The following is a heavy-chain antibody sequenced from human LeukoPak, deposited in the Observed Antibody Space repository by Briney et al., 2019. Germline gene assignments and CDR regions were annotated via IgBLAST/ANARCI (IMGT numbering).Heavy chain of an antibody. J-gene: IGHJ5*02. CDR2: IRSKANSYAT. V-gene: IGHV3-73*01. Sequence: GGSLKLSCAASGFTFSGSAMHWVRQASGKGLKWVGRIRSKANSYATAYAASVKGRFTISRDDSKNTAYLQMNSLKTEDTAVYYCTRLMAGFDPWGQGTLVTVSS. CDR1: GFTFSGSA. CDR3: TRLMAGFDP. D-gene: IGHD2-8*01.